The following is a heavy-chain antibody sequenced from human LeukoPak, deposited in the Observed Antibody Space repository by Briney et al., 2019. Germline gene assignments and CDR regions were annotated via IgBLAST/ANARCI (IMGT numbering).Heavy chain of an antibody. CDR1: GYTFASYA. CDR2: ISSSGGRT. CDR3: ARDMRGDGFDI. D-gene: IGHD2-15*01. Sequence: GGSLRLSCAASGYTFASYAMSWVRQAPGKGLEWVSVISSSGGRTYYADSVKGRFTISRDNAKKSLFLQMNSLRVEDTAVYYCARDMRGDGFDIWGQGTMVTVSS. J-gene: IGHJ3*02. V-gene: IGHV3-23*01.